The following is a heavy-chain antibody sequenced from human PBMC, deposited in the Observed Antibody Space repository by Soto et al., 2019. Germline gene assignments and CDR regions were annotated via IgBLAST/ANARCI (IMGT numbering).Heavy chain of an antibody. Sequence: EVQLVESGGDLVQPGGSLKLSCAASGFTFSGSAIHWVRQASGKGLEWVGRIRSKANNSATAYAASVKGKFTISRDDSKNTAYLQMNSLKTEDTAVYYCTRDGSVTRYAFDIWGQGTMVTVSS. CDR2: IRSKANNSAT. CDR3: TRDGSVTRYAFDI. D-gene: IGHD4-4*01. CDR1: GFTFSGSA. J-gene: IGHJ3*02. V-gene: IGHV3-73*01.